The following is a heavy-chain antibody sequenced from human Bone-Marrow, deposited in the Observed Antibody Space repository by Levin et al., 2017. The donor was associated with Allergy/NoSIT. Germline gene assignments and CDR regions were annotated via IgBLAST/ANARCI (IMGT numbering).Heavy chain of an antibody. CDR3: ARRPSDYNILTGDYEAHFDF. J-gene: IGHJ4*02. CDR2: IYYDGST. Sequence: ASETLSLTCSVSGGSISSSRYYWGWIRQPPGKQLEWIGSIYYDGSTHHNPSLKGRVTMSGDSSKNQFSLKLSSVTAADTAMYFCARRPSDYNILTGDYEAHFDFWGPGTLVTVSS. D-gene: IGHD3-9*01. CDR1: GGSISSSRYY. V-gene: IGHV4-39*01.